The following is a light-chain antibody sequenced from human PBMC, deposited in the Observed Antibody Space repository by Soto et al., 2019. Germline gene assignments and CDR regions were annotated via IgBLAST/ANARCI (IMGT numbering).Light chain of an antibody. Sequence: DIVMTQSPDSLAVSLGERATIDCKSSQSVLYRANNHNYLAWYQQKPGQPPKLLIYWASTRESGVPDRFSGSGSGTDFTLTISSLQAEDVAVYYCQQYDSTPYTFGQGTKLEIK. CDR3: QQYDSTPYT. CDR2: WAS. J-gene: IGKJ2*01. V-gene: IGKV4-1*01. CDR1: QSVLYRANNHNY.